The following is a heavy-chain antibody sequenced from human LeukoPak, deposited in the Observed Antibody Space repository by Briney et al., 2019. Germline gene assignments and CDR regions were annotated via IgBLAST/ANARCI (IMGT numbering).Heavy chain of an antibody. CDR2: FSGSGGHA. V-gene: IGHV3-23*01. CDR1: GFNFSNYV. CDR3: ASMWEPSPEADAFNI. J-gene: IGHJ3*02. D-gene: IGHD1-26*01. Sequence: GGSLRLSCAASGFNFSNYVMGWVRQAPGKGLEWVSAFSGSGGHAYHADSVKGRFTISRDNSKNTLYLQMNSLRAEDTAVYYCASMWEPSPEADAFNIWGQGTMVTVSS.